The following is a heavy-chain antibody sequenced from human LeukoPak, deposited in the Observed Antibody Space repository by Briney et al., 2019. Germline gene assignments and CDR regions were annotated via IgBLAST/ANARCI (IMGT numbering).Heavy chain of an antibody. Sequence: PGGSLRLSCAASGFTLSSYAMNWVRQAPGKGLEWVSAISGSGSAYYADSVKGRFSISRDSSKNILYLQMNSLRAEDTAVYYCAKDRCSNGVGCYYYYMDVWGKGTTVTISS. CDR3: AKDRCSNGVGCYYYYMDV. CDR2: ISGSGSA. V-gene: IGHV3-23*01. J-gene: IGHJ6*03. D-gene: IGHD2-8*01. CDR1: GFTLSSYA.